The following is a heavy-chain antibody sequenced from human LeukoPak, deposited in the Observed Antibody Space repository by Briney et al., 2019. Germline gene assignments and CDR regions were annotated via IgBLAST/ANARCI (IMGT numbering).Heavy chain of an antibody. CDR2: TYYRSKWYN. D-gene: IGHD6-13*01. CDR1: GDSVSSNSAA. CDR3: ARGSFQQQLPYNWFDP. J-gene: IGHJ5*02. V-gene: IGHV6-1*01. Sequence: SQTLSLTCAISGDSVSSNSAAWNWIRQSPSRGLEWLGRTYYRSKWYNDYAVSVKSRITINPDTSKNQFPLQLNSVTPEDTAVYYCARGSFQQQLPYNWFDPWGQGTLVTVSS.